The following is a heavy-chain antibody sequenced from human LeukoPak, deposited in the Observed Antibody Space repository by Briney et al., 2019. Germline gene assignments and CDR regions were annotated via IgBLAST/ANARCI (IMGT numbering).Heavy chain of an antibody. CDR3: AKDSLIYDFWSGPDY. CDR2: ISYDGSNK. CDR1: GFTFSSYG. V-gene: IGHV3-30*18. J-gene: IGHJ4*02. Sequence: GGSLRLSCAASGFTFSSYGMHWVRQAPGKGLEWVAVISYDGSNKYYADSVKGRFAISRDNSKNTLYLQMNSLRAEDTAVYYCAKDSLIYDFWSGPDYWGQGTLVTVSS. D-gene: IGHD3-3*01.